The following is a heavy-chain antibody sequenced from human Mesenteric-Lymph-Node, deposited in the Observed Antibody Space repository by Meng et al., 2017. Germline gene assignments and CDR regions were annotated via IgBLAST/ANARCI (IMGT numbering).Heavy chain of an antibody. J-gene: IGHJ4*02. CDR2: IWYDGSNK. Sequence: GESLKISCAASGFTFSSYAMHWVRQAPGKGLEWVAVIWYDGSNKYYADSVKGRFTISRDNSKNTLYLQMNSLRAEDTAVYYCARASSGWYYFDYWGQGTLVTVSS. CDR3: ARASSGWYYFDY. CDR1: GFTFSSYA. D-gene: IGHD6-19*01. V-gene: IGHV3-33*08.